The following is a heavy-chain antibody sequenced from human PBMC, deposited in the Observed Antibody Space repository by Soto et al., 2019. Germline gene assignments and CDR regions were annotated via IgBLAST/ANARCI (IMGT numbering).Heavy chain of an antibody. D-gene: IGHD3-16*01. V-gene: IGHV4-61*01. CDR1: GGSVSSGSYY. CDR2: IYYSGST. J-gene: IGHJ5*02. Sequence: PSETLSLTCTVSGGSVSSGSYYWRWIRQPPGKGLEWIGYIYYSGSTNYNPSLKSRVTISVDTSKNQFSLKLSSVTAADTAVYYCARDLGRWDDFPPGRGRFDPWGQGTLVTVSS. CDR3: ARDLGRWDDFPPGRGRFDP.